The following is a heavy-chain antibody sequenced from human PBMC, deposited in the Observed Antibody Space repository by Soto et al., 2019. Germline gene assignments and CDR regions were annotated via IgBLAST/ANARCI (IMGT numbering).Heavy chain of an antibody. CDR2: ISGSGGST. V-gene: IGHV3-23*01. D-gene: IGHD3-16*02. CDR3: AKEERSYVWGSYRSAFDI. J-gene: IGHJ3*02. CDR1: EFTFSSYA. Sequence: GGSLRLSCAASEFTFSSYAMSWVRQAPGKGLEWVSAISGSGGSTYYADSVKGRFTISRDNSKNTLYLQMNSLRAEDTAVYYCAKEERSYVWGSYRSAFDIWGQGTMVTVSS.